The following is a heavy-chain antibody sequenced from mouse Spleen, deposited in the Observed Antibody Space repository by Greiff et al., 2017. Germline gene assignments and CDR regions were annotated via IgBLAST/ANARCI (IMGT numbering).Heavy chain of an antibody. V-gene: IGHV1-69*01. J-gene: IGHJ3*01. CDR3: ARGLLGAY. CDR1: GYTFTSYW. CDR2: IDPSDSYT. Sequence: QVQLQQPGAELVMPGASVKLSCKASGYTFTSYWMHWVKQRPGQGLEWIGEIDPSDSYTNYNQKFKGKATLTVDKSSSTAYMQLSSLTSEDSAVYYCARGLLGAYWGQGTLVTVSA. D-gene: IGHD2-3*01.